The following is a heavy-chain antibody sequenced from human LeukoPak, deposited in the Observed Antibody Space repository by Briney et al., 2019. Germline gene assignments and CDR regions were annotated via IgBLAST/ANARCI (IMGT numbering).Heavy chain of an antibody. J-gene: IGHJ6*02. V-gene: IGHV3-30*03. CDR3: ARDLGYCSGGSCDGMDV. Sequence: QPGGSLRLSCAVAGITLSNYGMSWVRQAPGKGLEWVAVISYDGSNKYYADSVKGRFTISRDNSKNTLYLQMNSLRAEDTAVYYCARDLGYCSGGSCDGMDVWGQGTTVTVSS. CDR2: ISYDGSNK. D-gene: IGHD2-15*01. CDR1: GITLSNYG.